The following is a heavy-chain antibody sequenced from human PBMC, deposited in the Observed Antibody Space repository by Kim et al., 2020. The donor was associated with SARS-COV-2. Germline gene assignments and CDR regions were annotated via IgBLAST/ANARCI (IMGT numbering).Heavy chain of an antibody. V-gene: IGHV1-69*01. CDR3: AKSGSYYFEKIDY. D-gene: IGHD1-26*01. J-gene: IGHJ4*02. Sequence: YAREFQGKVTSTADEATSTAYMELSRLRSEDTAVYYCAKSGSYYFEKIDYWGQGTLVTVSS.